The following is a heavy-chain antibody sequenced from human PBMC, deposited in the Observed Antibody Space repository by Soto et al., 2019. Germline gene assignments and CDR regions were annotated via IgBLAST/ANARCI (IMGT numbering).Heavy chain of an antibody. J-gene: IGHJ5*02. D-gene: IGHD1-26*01. V-gene: IGHV4-59*01. CDR3: ARGSLYRGSYLRGNWFDP. CDR2: IYYSGST. Sequence: SETLSLTCTVSGGSISSYYWSWIRQPPGKGLEWIGYIYYSGSTNYNPSLKSRVTISVDTSKNQFSLKLSSVTAADTAVYYCARGSLYRGSYLRGNWFDPWGQGTLVPVSS. CDR1: GGSISSYY.